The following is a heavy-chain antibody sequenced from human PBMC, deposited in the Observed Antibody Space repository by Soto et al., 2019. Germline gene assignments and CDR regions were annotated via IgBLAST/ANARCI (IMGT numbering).Heavy chain of an antibody. J-gene: IGHJ6*02. CDR3: ARGVGSGYFLYYYYGMDV. D-gene: IGHD3-22*01. V-gene: IGHV1-2*02. Sequence: ASVKVSCKAPGYTFTGYYMHWLRQAPGQGLEWMGWINPNSGGTNYAQKFQGRVTMTRDTSISTAYMELSRLRSDDTAVYYCARGVGSGYFLYYYYGMDVWGQGTTVTVSS. CDR2: INPNSGGT. CDR1: GYTFTGYY.